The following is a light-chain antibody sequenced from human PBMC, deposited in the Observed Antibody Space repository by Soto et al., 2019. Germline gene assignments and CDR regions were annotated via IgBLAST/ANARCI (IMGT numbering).Light chain of an antibody. V-gene: IGKV3-15*01. J-gene: IGKJ1*01. Sequence: EIVLTQSPANLSASPGERATLSSGASQSVSSYLAWYQQKPGQAPRLLIHGASTRAPGFPARFSGSGSGTDFTLTISSLQSEDFAVYYCQQYNNWPWTVGQGTKVDIK. CDR2: GAS. CDR1: QSVSSY. CDR3: QQYNNWPWT.